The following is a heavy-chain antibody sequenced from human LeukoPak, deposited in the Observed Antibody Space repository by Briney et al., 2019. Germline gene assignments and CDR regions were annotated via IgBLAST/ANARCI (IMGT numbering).Heavy chain of an antibody. CDR1: GGSFSNYA. D-gene: IGHD2-2*01. Sequence: GASVKVTCKASGGSFSNYAISWVRQAPGQGLEWIGRIIPISGIATYAQKFQGRVTITADTSTSTAYMELSSLRSEDTAVYYCAKDRGQLLQVPYGMDVWGQGTTVTVSS. CDR3: AKDRGQLLQVPYGMDV. J-gene: IGHJ6*02. CDR2: IIPISGIA. V-gene: IGHV1-69*04.